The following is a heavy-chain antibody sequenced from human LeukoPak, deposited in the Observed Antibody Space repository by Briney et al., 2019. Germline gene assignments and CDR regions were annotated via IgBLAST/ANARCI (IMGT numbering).Heavy chain of an antibody. J-gene: IGHJ6*02. CDR1: GGSISSYY. Sequence: KPSETLSLTCTVSGGSISSYYWSWIRQPAAKGLEWIGRIYTSGNTNYNPSLKSRVTMSVDTSKNQFSLKLSSVTAADTAVYYCARDGLMGGYGMDVWGQGTTVTVSS. CDR3: ARDGLMGGYGMDV. CDR2: IYTSGNT. V-gene: IGHV4-4*07. D-gene: IGHD3-16*01.